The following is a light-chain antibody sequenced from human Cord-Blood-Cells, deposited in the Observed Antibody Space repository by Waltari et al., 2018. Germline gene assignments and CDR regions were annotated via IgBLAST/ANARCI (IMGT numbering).Light chain of an antibody. J-gene: IGLJ1*01. V-gene: IGLV3-21*04. CDR3: QVWDSSSDHYV. Sequence: SYVLTQPPSVSVAPGTTARIPCGGNNIGPKRCHWYQQKPGQAPVLVIYYDSDRPSGIPERFSGSNSGNTATLTISRVEAGDEADYYCQVWDSSSDHYVFGTGTKVTVL. CDR1: NIGPKR. CDR2: YDS.